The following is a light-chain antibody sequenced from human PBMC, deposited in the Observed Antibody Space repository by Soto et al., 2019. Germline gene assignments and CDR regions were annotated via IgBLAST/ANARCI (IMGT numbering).Light chain of an antibody. CDR3: QQYNSYRT. CDR2: DDS. J-gene: IGKJ1*01. CDR1: QSISSW. Sequence: DIQMTQSPSSLSASVGDRVTITCRASQSISSWLAWYQQKPGKAPKLLIYDDSNLGSGVPSRFSGSGSGTEFTLTISSLQPDDFATYYCQQYNSYRTFGQGTKVDIK. V-gene: IGKV1-5*01.